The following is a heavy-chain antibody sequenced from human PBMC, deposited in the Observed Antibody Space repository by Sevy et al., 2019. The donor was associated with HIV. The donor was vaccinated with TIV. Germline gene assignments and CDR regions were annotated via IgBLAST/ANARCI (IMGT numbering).Heavy chain of an antibody. CDR2: FSDSGVST. J-gene: IGHJ4*02. V-gene: IGHV3-23*01. Sequence: GGSLRLSCAASGFTSSSYAMSWVRQPPGRGLEWVSNFSDSGVSTYYADSVKGRFTISGDNSKNILYLQMNSLRAEDTAVYYCARDRATSATGTLFDYWGQGTLVTVSS. CDR1: GFTSSSYA. D-gene: IGHD3-9*01. CDR3: ARDRATSATGTLFDY.